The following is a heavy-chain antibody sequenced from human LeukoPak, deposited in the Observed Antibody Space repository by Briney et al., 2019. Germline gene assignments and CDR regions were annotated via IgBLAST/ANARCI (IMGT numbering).Heavy chain of an antibody. CDR2: MNPNGGNT. J-gene: IGHJ4*02. D-gene: IGHD2-15*01. CDR1: GYTFTSYD. CDR3: ARGFRCSGGSCYYFDY. V-gene: IGHV1-8*01. Sequence: ASVKVSCKASGYTFTSYDINWVRQATGQGLEWMGWMNPNGGNTGYAQKFQGRVTMTRNTSISTAYMELSSLRSEDTAVYYCARGFRCSGGSCYYFDYWGQGTLVTVSS.